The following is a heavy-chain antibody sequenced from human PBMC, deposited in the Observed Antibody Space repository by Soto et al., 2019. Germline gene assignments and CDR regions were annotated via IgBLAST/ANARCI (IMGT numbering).Heavy chain of an antibody. D-gene: IGHD4-17*01. Sequence: PSETLSLTCAAYGGSFSGYYWSWIRQPPGKGLEWIGEINHSGSTNYNPSLKSRVTISVDTSKNQFSLKLSSVTAADTAVYYCARDRRTTGVSYYYYLDVWGKGTKVTVSS. J-gene: IGHJ6*03. V-gene: IGHV4-34*01. CDR1: GGSFSGYY. CDR2: INHSGST. CDR3: ARDRRTTGVSYYYYLDV.